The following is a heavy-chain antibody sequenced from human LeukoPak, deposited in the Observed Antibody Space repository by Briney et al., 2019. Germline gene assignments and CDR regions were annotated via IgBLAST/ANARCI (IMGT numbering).Heavy chain of an antibody. CDR3: ATEGFYY. J-gene: IGHJ4*02. V-gene: IGHV3-23*01. CDR1: GASFTKYG. Sequence: TGGSLRLSCAASGASFTKYGMKWVRQAAGAGLEYISGISKSGDITHYADSVKGRFTISRDNVQNTLYLQMNSLRADDTALYYCATEGFYYWGPGTQVTVSS. CDR2: ISKSGDIT.